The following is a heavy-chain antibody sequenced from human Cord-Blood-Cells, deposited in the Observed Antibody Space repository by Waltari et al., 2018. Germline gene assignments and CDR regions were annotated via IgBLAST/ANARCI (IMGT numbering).Heavy chain of an antibody. V-gene: IGHV1-69*01. D-gene: IGHD6-25*01. CDR1: GGPFSSYA. CDR3: ARDLRPYYYYYYGMDV. Sequence: QVQLVQSGAEVKKPGSSVKVSCKASGGPFSSYAISWVRQAPGQGLEWMGGIIPIFGTANYAQKFQGRVTITADESTSTAYMELSSLRSEDTAVYYCARDLRPYYYYYYGMDVWGQGTTVTVSS. J-gene: IGHJ6*02. CDR2: IIPIFGTA.